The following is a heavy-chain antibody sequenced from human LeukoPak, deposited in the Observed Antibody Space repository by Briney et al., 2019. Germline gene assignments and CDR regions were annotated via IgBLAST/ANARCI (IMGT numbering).Heavy chain of an antibody. CDR3: ARGGYRYGYFDY. CDR2: INQEGNEK. V-gene: IGHV3-7*04. D-gene: IGHD5-18*01. Sequence: TGGSLRLSCAASGFSTRTYSMGWVRQAPGKGLEWVANINQEGNEKYFVDSVRGRFTISRDNVKNSMYLQMSSLRAEDTAIYYCARGGYRYGYFDYWGQGTLVTVSS. CDR1: GFSTRTYS. J-gene: IGHJ4*02.